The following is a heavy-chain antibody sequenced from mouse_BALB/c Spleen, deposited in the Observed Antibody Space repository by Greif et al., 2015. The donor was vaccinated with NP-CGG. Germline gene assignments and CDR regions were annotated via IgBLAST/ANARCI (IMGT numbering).Heavy chain of an antibody. CDR2: IWGGGST. CDR3: AKQPGSYGTYNAMDF. CDR1: GFSLTDYG. D-gene: IGHD2-1*01. V-gene: IGHV2-6-5*01. J-gene: IGHJ4*01. Sequence: VKLQESGPGLVAPSQSLSITCTVSGFSLTDYGVSWIRQPPGKGLEWLGVIWGGGSTYYNSALKSRLSISKDNSKSXVFVKMHSLKHEDATMYCWAKQPGSYGTYNAMDFWGQETSFPVST.